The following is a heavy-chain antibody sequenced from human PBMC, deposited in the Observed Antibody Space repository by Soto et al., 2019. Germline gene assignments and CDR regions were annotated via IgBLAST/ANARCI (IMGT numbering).Heavy chain of an antibody. Sequence: GGSLRLSCAASGFAFSNAWLTWVRQAPGKGLEWVGRIKSKSDGGTTDYAAPVKGRFTISRDDSKNTLYLQMDSLKIEDTAVYYCLTESFDYWGQGTLVTVSS. D-gene: IGHD3-10*01. CDR3: LTESFDY. J-gene: IGHJ4*02. V-gene: IGHV3-15*01. CDR1: GFAFSNAW. CDR2: IKSKSDGGTT.